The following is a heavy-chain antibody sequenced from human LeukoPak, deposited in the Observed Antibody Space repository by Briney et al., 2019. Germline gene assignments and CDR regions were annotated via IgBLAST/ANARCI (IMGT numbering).Heavy chain of an antibody. Sequence: AGGSLRLSCAASGFIFSDSAMHWVRQASGKGLEWVGHVRSKPNNYATAYAASAKGRFTISRDDSKNTAYLQMNSLKTEDTAVYYCSSPAHDFDFWSGYYSFWGPGILVTVSS. V-gene: IGHV3-73*01. D-gene: IGHD3-3*01. CDR1: GFIFSDSA. CDR3: SSPAHDFDFWSGYYSF. J-gene: IGHJ4*02. CDR2: VRSKPNNYAT.